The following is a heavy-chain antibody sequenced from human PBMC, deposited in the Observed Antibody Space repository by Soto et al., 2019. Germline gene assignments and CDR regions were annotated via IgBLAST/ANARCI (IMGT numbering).Heavy chain of an antibody. Sequence: GGSLRLSCAASGFTFSSYGMHWVRQAPGKGLEWVAVIWYDGSNKYYADSVKGRFTISRDNSKNTLYLQMNSLRAEDTAVYYCARDLAEVASYYYYGMDVWGQGTTATVSS. D-gene: IGHD2-15*01. V-gene: IGHV3-33*01. CDR1: GFTFSSYG. CDR3: ARDLAEVASYYYYGMDV. J-gene: IGHJ6*02. CDR2: IWYDGSNK.